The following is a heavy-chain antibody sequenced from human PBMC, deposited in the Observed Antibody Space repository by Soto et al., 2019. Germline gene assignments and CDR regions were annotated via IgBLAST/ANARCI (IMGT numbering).Heavy chain of an antibody. D-gene: IGHD2-15*01. CDR3: ASGGSFYYYYMDV. V-gene: IGHV1-46*03. J-gene: IGHJ6*03. CDR1: GYTFTSYY. CDR2: INPSGGST. Sequence: ASVKVSCKASGYTFTSYYMHCVRQAPGQGLEWMGIINPSGGSTSYAQKFQGRVTMTRDTSTSTVYMELSSLRSEDTAVYYCASGGSFYYYYMDVWGKGTTVTVSS.